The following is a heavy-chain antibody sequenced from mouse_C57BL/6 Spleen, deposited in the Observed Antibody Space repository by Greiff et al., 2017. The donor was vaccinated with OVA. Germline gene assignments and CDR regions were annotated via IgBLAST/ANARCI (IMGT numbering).Heavy chain of an antibody. CDR1: GYTFTSYW. J-gene: IGHJ4*01. V-gene: IGHV1-59*01. CDR2: IDPSDSYT. Sequence: VQLQQPGAELVRPGTSVTLSCKASGYTFTSYWMHWVKQRPGQGLEWIGVIDPSDSYTNYNQKFKGKATLTVDTSSSTAYMQLSSLTSEDSAVYYCARRFLTGYYAMDYWGQGTSVTVSS. CDR3: ARRFLTGYYAMDY. D-gene: IGHD4-1*01.